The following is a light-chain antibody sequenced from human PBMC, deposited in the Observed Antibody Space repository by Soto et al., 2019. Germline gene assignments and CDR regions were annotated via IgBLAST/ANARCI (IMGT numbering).Light chain of an antibody. CDR1: QGVSAY. J-gene: IGKJ3*01. Sequence: DIQMTQSQSSLSASVGDRVTITCRASQGVSAYLLWYQQRQGRTPKLLIYAASTLQSGFPSRFSGHGSGTDFTLTISSLQAEYVATYYDQDYNSSPPFTFDPGTVVDIE. V-gene: IGKV1-27*01. CDR2: AAS. CDR3: QDYNSSPPFT.